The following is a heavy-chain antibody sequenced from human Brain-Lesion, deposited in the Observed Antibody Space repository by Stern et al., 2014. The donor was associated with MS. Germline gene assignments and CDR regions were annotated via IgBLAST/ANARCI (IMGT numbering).Heavy chain of an antibody. CDR3: ATLSPGAGGNYYRHFDY. D-gene: IGHD1-26*01. V-gene: IGHV1-24*01. CDR2: FDPEDGET. Sequence: VQLVESGAEVKKPGASVKVSCKVSGYTLTDLSMHWVRQAPRKGLEWIGGFDPEDGETIYAQKLQGRVTMTADTSTDTAYMDLSSLSSEDPAVYYCATLSPGAGGNYYRHFDYWGQGTLVTVSS. J-gene: IGHJ4*02. CDR1: GYTLTDLS.